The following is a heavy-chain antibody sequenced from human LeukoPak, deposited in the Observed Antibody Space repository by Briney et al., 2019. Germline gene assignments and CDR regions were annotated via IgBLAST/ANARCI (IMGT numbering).Heavy chain of an antibody. V-gene: IGHV1-69*13. CDR1: GGTFSSYA. Sequence: GASVKVSCKASGGTFSSYAISWVRQAPGQGLEWMGGIIPIFGTANYAQKFQGRVTITADESTSTTYMELSSLRSEDTAVYNCPRCFVDWLLANSYAMDVSGKGTTVTASS. CDR2: IIPIFGTA. D-gene: IGHD3-9*01. J-gene: IGHJ6*04. CDR3: PRCFVDWLLANSYAMDV.